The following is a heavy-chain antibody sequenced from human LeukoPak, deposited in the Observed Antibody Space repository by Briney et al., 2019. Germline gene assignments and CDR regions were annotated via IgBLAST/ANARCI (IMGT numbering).Heavy chain of an antibody. CDR2: INPSGGST. J-gene: IGHJ4*02. CDR3: AGVVDSSGPFDY. Sequence: GASVTVSCTASGYTFTSYYMHWVRQAPGQGLEWMGIINPSGGSTSYAQTFQGRVTMTRDTSTSTVYMELSSLRSEDTAVYYCAGVVDSSGPFDYWGQGTLVTVSS. V-gene: IGHV1-46*01. D-gene: IGHD3-22*01. CDR1: GYTFTSYY.